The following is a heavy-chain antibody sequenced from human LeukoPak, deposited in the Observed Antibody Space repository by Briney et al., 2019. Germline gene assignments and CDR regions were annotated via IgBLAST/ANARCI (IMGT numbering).Heavy chain of an antibody. CDR3: ARQLVSPYYCGMDV. V-gene: IGHV3-48*03. J-gene: IGHJ6*02. CDR2: ISTIGSTI. Sequence: GRSRRPSCAAAGFTFSSFEMNWVRQAPGKWMEWDSAISTIGSTIYYADSVKGRLTISTDNAKNSLHLQMNSLRAEDTAVYYCARQLVSPYYCGMDVWGQGTTVTVSS. CDR1: GFTFSSFE. D-gene: IGHD6-13*01.